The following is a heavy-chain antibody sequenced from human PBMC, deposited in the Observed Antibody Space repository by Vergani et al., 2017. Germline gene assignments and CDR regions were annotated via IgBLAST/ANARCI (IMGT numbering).Heavy chain of an antibody. V-gene: IGHV3-23*01. Sequence: DVQLLQSGGDLVQPGGSLKLSCVASGFTFSTHAMSWVRQTPGKGLEWVSTIKNDGGKSHYADFVKGRFAISRDNSRNSLYLQMNSLRAEDTAVYYCAKDSGYYDILTGYPEPFDYWGQGTLVTVSS. CDR2: IKNDGGKS. CDR1: GFTFSTHA. CDR3: AKDSGYYDILTGYPEPFDY. D-gene: IGHD3-9*01. J-gene: IGHJ4*02.